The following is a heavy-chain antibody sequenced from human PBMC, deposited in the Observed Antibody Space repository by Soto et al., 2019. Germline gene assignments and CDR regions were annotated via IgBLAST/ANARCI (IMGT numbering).Heavy chain of an antibody. CDR1: GFTFSSYG. J-gene: IGHJ4*02. CDR3: ARGLLWFGELLSSYFDY. D-gene: IGHD3-10*01. CDR2: ISYDGSNK. V-gene: IGHV3-30*03. Sequence: QVQLVESGGGVVQPGRSLRLSCAASGFTFSSYGMHWVRQAPGKGLEWVAVISYDGSNKYYEDSVKGRFTISKDNSKNTRYLQMNSLRAENTAVYYCARGLLWFGELLSSYFDYWGQGTLLTVSS.